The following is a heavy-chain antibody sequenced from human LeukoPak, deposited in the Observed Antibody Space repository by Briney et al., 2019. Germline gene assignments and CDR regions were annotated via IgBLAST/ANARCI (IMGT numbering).Heavy chain of an antibody. J-gene: IGHJ6*02. CDR1: GGSISSYY. CDR2: IYYSGST. V-gene: IGHV4-59*08. D-gene: IGHD2-15*01. CDR3: ARNTGRTTGYCSGGSCYSGYYYYGMDV. Sequence: SETLSPTCTVSGGSISSYYWSWIRQPPGKGLEWIGYIYYSGSTNYNPSLKSRVTISVDTFKNQFSLKLSSVTAADTAVYYCARNTGRTTGYCSGGSCYSGYYYYGMDVWGQGTTVTVSS.